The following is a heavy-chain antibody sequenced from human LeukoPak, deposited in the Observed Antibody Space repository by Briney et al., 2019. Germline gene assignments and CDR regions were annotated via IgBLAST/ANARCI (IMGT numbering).Heavy chain of an antibody. CDR3: TKGLGDDAFDI. CDR1: GFTFSSYA. V-gene: IGHV3-23*01. D-gene: IGHD3-16*01. J-gene: IGHJ3*02. Sequence: PGGSLRLSCAASGFTFSSYAMSWVRQAPGKGLEWVSAISGSGGSTYYVDSVKGRFTISRDNSKNTLYLLMSSLRAEDTAVYYCTKGLGDDAFDIWGQGTMVTVSS. CDR2: ISGSGGST.